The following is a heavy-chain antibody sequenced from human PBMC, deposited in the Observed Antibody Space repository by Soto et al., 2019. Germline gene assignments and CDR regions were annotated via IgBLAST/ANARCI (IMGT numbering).Heavy chain of an antibody. CDR2: IRHDGRVE. CDR3: ARDGLPDDFRSGGYWFDP. J-gene: IGHJ5*02. D-gene: IGHD3-3*01. Sequence: GGSLRLSCAVSGFTFSAYAMNCVRQAPGKGLEWVAIIRHDGRVEKYADSVKGRFTISRDNSKNTLYMQMDSLRLEDTGVYYCARDGLPDDFRSGGYWFDPWGQGTQVTVSS. V-gene: IGHV3-30-3*01. CDR1: GFTFSAYA.